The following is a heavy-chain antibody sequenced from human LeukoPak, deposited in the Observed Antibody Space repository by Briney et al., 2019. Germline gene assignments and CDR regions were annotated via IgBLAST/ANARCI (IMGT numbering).Heavy chain of an antibody. V-gene: IGHV4-34*01. J-gene: IGHJ4*02. CDR1: GGSFTGYY. D-gene: IGHD3-10*01. CDR2: INHSGST. Sequence: SETLSLTCAVYGGSFTGYYWSWIRQPPGKGLEWIGEINHSGSTNYNPSLKSRVTISVDTSKNQFSLQLNSVTPEDTAVYYCARENGRFGELYWSDFDYWGQGTLVTVSS. CDR3: ARENGRFGELYWSDFDY.